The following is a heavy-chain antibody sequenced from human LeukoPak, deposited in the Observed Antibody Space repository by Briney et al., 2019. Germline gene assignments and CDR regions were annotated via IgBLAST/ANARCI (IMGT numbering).Heavy chain of an antibody. CDR1: GFTASDNY. V-gene: IGHV3-53*01. CDR2: ITTAGYT. D-gene: IGHD3-10*01. CDR3: AREGAGFQH. J-gene: IGHJ1*01. Sequence: GGPLRLSCAASGFTASDNYMSWVRQAPGKGLEWVSVITTAGYTYYADSVKGRFTLSRDNSKNTLSLQMNSLRVDDTAVYYCAREGAGFQHWGQGTLVTVSS.